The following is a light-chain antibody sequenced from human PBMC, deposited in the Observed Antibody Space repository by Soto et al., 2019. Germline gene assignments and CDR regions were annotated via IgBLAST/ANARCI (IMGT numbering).Light chain of an antibody. Sequence: AIRMTQSPSSLSASTGDRVTITCRASQGISSSLVWYQQKPGKAPKLLIYAASTLQSGVPSRFSGSGSGTYFTLTISCLQSEDFATYFCQQYFMYPVTFGPGTKVDIK. J-gene: IGKJ3*01. V-gene: IGKV1-8*01. CDR3: QQYFMYPVT. CDR1: QGISSS. CDR2: AAS.